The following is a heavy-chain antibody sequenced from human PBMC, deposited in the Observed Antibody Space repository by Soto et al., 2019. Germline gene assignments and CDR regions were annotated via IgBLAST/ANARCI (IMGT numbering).Heavy chain of an antibody. CDR3: ARTSYFYDKWYFDL. J-gene: IGHJ2*01. V-gene: IGHV4-38-2*01. Sequence: ASETLSLTCAVSDYSISYGYYWARIRQTPGKGLEWIGYVYYSGSTDYIPSLKSRLSMSIDKSQNQFTLKLNSVTAADTATYYCARTSYFYDKWYFDLWGRGTLVTVSS. CDR2: VYYSGST. CDR1: DYSISYGYY. D-gene: IGHD3-22*01.